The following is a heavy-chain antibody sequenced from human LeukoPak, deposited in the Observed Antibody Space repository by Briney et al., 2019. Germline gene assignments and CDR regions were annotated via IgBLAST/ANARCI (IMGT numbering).Heavy chain of an antibody. V-gene: IGHV4-31*03. D-gene: IGHD2-2*02. CDR3: AISDGYCSSTTCYNPFDY. CDR1: GGSISSGGYY. Sequence: ASETLSLTCTVSGGSISSGGYYWSWIRQHPGKGLEWIGYIYYSGSTLYNPSLQSRASISVDTSKNQFSLRLNSVTAADTAVYYCAISDGYCSSTTCYNPFDYWGQGTLVTVSS. J-gene: IGHJ4*02. CDR2: IYYSGST.